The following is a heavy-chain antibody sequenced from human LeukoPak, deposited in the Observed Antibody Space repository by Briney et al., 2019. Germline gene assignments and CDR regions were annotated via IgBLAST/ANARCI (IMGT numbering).Heavy chain of an antibody. CDR2: VNQDGSEK. V-gene: IGHV3-7*01. D-gene: IGHD5-18*01. CDR3: ARGGYAPDY. Sequence: PGGSLRLSCAASGFTFSDYYMTWVRQAPGKGLEWVASVNQDGSEKYYMDSVKGRFTISRDNAKNSLYLQMNSLRAEDTAVFYCARGGYAPDYWGQGTLVTVS. J-gene: IGHJ4*02. CDR1: GFTFSDYY.